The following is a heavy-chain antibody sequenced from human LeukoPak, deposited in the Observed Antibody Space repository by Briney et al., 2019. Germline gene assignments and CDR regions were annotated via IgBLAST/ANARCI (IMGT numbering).Heavy chain of an antibody. CDR2: INTDTGKP. D-gene: IGHD2-8*01. J-gene: IGHJ6*03. V-gene: IGHV7-4-1*02. Sequence: ASVRVSCKASGYSFTTYGIYWVRQAHGQGLEWMGWINTDTGKPTYAQGFTGRVVLSLDTSVTTAYLQISRLKAEDTAVYYCAMGIGIGVVLMVHGNMDVWGKGTTVTVSS. CDR1: GYSFTTYG. CDR3: AMGIGIGVVLMVHGNMDV.